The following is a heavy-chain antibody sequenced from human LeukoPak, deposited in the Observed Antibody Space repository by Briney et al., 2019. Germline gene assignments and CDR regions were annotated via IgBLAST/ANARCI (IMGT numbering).Heavy chain of an antibody. CDR2: IIPILGMA. CDR1: GGTFSSYA. Sequence: GASVKVSCKASGGTFSSYAISWVRQAPGQGLEWMGRIIPILGMANYAQKFQGRVTITADKSTSTAYMELSSLRSEDTAVYYCARDARFLEWVPLQRYFDYWGQGTLVTVSS. V-gene: IGHV1-69*04. CDR3: ARDARFLEWVPLQRYFDY. D-gene: IGHD3-3*01. J-gene: IGHJ4*02.